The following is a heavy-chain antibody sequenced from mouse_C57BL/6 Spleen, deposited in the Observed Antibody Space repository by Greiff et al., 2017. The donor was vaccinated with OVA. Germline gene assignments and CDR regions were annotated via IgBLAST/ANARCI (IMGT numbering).Heavy chain of an antibody. J-gene: IGHJ4*01. CDR1: GYSITSGYY. Sequence: EVKVEESGPGLVKPSQSLSLTCSVTGYSITSGYYWNWIRQFPGNKLEWMGYISYDGSNNYNPSLKNRISITRDTSKNQFFLKLNSVTTEDTATYYCARDGKAMDYWGQGTSVTVSS. V-gene: IGHV3-6*01. D-gene: IGHD4-1*01. CDR3: ARDGKAMDY. CDR2: ISYDGSN.